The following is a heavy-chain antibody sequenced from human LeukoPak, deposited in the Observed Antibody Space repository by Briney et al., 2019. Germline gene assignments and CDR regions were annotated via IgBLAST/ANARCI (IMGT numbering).Heavy chain of an antibody. CDR2: INQGGSEK. D-gene: IGHD2-8*01. CDR1: GFTFSNYW. Sequence: PGGSLRLSCAASGFTFSNYWLSWVRQAPGKGLEWVANINQGGSEKYYVDSVKGRFTISGDNAKNSLYLQMNNLRAEDTAVYYCARDQGVGFDPWGQGTLVTVSS. J-gene: IGHJ5*02. CDR3: ARDQGVGFDP. V-gene: IGHV3-7*03.